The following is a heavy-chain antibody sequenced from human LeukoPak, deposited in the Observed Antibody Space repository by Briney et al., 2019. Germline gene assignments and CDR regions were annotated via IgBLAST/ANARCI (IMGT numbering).Heavy chain of an antibody. CDR1: GFTFSSYG. D-gene: IGHD2-2*01. J-gene: IGHJ6*03. V-gene: IGHV3-30*02. CDR3: ASALRGVVVPAANYYYYMDV. Sequence: GGSLRLSCAASGFTFSSYGMHWVRQAPGKGLARVAFIRYDGSNKYYADSVKGRFTISRDNSKNTLYLQMNSLRAEDTAVYYCASALRGVVVPAANYYYYMDVWGKGTTVTVSS. CDR2: IRYDGSNK.